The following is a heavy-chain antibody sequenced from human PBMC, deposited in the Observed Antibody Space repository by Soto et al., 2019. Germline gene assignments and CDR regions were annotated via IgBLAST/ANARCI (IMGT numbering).Heavy chain of an antibody. Sequence: SQTLSLTCAISGDSVPSNSAAWNWIRQSPSRGLEWLGRTYYRSKWYNDYAVSVKSRITIDPDTSKNQFSLQLNSVTPEDTAVYYCARDPGYSSSWYNSGFDYWGQGTLVTVS. J-gene: IGHJ4*02. CDR3: ARDPGYSSSWYNSGFDY. CDR1: GDSVPSNSAA. CDR2: TYYRSKWYN. V-gene: IGHV6-1*01. D-gene: IGHD6-13*01.